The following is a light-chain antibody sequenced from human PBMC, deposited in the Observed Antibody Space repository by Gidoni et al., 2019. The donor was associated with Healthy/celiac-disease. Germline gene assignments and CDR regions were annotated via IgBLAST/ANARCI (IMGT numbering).Light chain of an antibody. CDR1: QSISSW. J-gene: IGKJ1*01. CDR3: QHYNSYSLT. CDR2: TAS. Sequence: DIQMTQSPSTLSASVGDRVTITCRASQSISSWLAWYQQKPGKAPKLLIYTASSLESGVPSRFSGSGSGTEITITSSSLQPDDFATYYCQHYNSYSLTFXQXTKVXIK. V-gene: IGKV1-5*03.